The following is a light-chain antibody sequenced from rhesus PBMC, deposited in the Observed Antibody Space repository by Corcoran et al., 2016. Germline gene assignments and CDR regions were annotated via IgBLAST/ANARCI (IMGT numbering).Light chain of an antibody. V-gene: IGKV1-28*02. J-gene: IGKJ2*01. CDR1: QGISSY. Sequence: DIQMTQSPSSLYASVGDTVTITCRASQGISSYLNWFQKKLGKAPKLLIFDAYSLESGVTFRFSGSGSGTDFSLTINSLQPEDFVTYFCLQHNDYPYSVGQGTNVEIK. CDR3: LQHNDYPYS. CDR2: DAY.